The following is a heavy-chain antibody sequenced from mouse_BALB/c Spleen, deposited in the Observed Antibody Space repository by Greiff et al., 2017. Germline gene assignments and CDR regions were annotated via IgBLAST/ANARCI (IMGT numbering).Heavy chain of an antibody. CDR2: ISYSGST. CDR1: GYSITSDYA. J-gene: IGHJ1*01. D-gene: IGHD1-1*01. Sequence: EVHLVESGPGLVKPSQSLSLTCTVTGYSITSDYAWNWIRQFPGNKLEWMGYISYSGSTSYNPSLKSRISITRDTSKNQFFLQLNSVTTEDTATYYCARFYYGSSYWYFDVWGAGTTVTVSS. V-gene: IGHV3-2*02. CDR3: ARFYYGSSYWYFDV.